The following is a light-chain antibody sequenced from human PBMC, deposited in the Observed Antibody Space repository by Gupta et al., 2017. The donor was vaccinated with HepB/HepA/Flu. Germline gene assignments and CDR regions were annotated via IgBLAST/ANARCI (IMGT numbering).Light chain of an antibody. CDR3: QSYDSGLSASV. J-gene: IGLJ3*02. Sequence: QSVLTQPPALSGAPGQTVTISCTGSSSNIGAGYDVHWYQQLPGTAPKLLIYGNSNRPSGVPDRFSGSKSGTSASLAITGLQAEDEADYYCQSYDSGLSASVFGGGTKLTVL. CDR1: SSNIGAGYD. V-gene: IGLV1-40*01. CDR2: GNS.